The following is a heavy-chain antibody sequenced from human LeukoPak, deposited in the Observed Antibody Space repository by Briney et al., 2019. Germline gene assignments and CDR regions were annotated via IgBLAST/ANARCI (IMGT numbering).Heavy chain of an antibody. D-gene: IGHD2-8*01. CDR3: SSPYCTDGVCYPGY. V-gene: IGHV3-73*01. J-gene: IGHJ4*02. CDR2: IRSKANSYAT. Sequence: GGSLRLSCAASGFTFSGSAMHWVRQASGKGLEWVGGIRSKANSYATAYAASVQGRFTISRDDSKNTAYLQMNSLETEDTAVYYCSSPYCTDGVCYPGYWGQGTLVTVSS. CDR1: GFTFSGSA.